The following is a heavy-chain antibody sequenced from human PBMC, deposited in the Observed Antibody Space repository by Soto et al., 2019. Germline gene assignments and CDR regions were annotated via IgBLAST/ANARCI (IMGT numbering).Heavy chain of an antibody. J-gene: IGHJ6*02. V-gene: IGHV1-18*04. CDR2: ISAYNGNT. D-gene: IGHD6-13*01. Sequence: QVQLVQSGAEVKKPGASVKVSCKASGYTFTRYVISWVRQAPEQGLEWMGWISAYNGNTNYAQKLQGRVTMNTVTSTSTAYMEPRSLRSDDTAVYYCARYPYSSSWYPPYSYCYGMDVWGQGTTVTVSS. CDR1: GYTFTRYV. CDR3: ARYPYSSSWYPPYSYCYGMDV.